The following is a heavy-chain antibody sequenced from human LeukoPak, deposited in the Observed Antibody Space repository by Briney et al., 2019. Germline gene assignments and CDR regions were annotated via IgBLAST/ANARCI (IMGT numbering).Heavy chain of an antibody. J-gene: IGHJ4*02. CDR3: ARGGAYYCDSSGYSPGHY. CDR2: INHSGST. V-gene: IGHV4-34*01. D-gene: IGHD3-22*01. Sequence: PSETLSLTCAVYGGSFSGYYWSWIRQPPGKGLEWIGEINHSGSTNYNPSLKSRVTISVDTSKNQFSLKLSSVTAADTAVYYCARGGAYYCDSSGYSPGHYWGQGTLVTVSS. CDR1: GGSFSGYY.